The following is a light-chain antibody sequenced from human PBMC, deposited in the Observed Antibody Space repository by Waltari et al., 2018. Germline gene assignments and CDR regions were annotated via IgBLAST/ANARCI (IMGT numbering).Light chain of an antibody. V-gene: IGLV2-14*01. J-gene: IGLJ3*02. Sequence: QSALTQPASVSGSPGQSITISCTGTTSDVGGYNYVSWSQQHPGSHPKLLLYEVSNRPSGVSNRFAGSKSGTTASLTIAGLQAEDEADYYCSSYTRSTTLVFGGGTKLTVL. CDR2: EVS. CDR3: SSYTRSTTLV. CDR1: TSDVGGYNY.